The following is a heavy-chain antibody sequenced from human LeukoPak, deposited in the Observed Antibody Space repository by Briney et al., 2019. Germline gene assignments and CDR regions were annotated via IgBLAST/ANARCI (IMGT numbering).Heavy chain of an antibody. CDR2: ISAYNGNT. CDR3: ARDMAAAGTLHDAFDI. V-gene: IGHV1-18*01. D-gene: IGHD6-13*01. J-gene: IGHJ3*02. CDR1: GYTFTSYG. Sequence: ASVKVSCKASGYTFTSYGISWVRQAPGQGLEWMGWISAYNGNTNYVQKLQGRVTMTTDTSTSTAYMELRSLRSDDTAMYYCARDMAAAGTLHDAFDIWGQGTMVTVSS.